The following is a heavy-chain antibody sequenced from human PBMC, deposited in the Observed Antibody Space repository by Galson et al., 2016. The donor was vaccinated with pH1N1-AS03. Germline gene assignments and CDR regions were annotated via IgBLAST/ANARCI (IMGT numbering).Heavy chain of an antibody. J-gene: IGHJ4*02. CDR2: ISPTGETT. CDR1: GFIFSGNS. V-gene: IGHV3-23*01. Sequence: SLRLSCAASGFIFSGNSMSWVRQAPGKGLEWVAAISPTGETTPYADSVKGRFIISRDNSKNTLFLEMDSLRAEDTAVYYCAKCDVSCQHSTLAYWGQGTLVTVSS. CDR3: AKCDVSCQHSTLAY. D-gene: IGHD2-2*01.